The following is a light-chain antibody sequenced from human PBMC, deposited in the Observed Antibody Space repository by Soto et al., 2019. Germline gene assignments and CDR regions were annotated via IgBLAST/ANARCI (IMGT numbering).Light chain of an antibody. CDR1: SSNIGAGYD. V-gene: IGLV1-40*01. Sequence: QSVLTQPPSVSGAPGQRVTISCTGSSSNIGAGYDVHWYQQLPGTAPKLLIYGNSNRPSGVPDRFSGSKSGTSASLAITGPQAEDEADNYRQSYDSSLSGWVFGGGTQLTVL. J-gene: IGLJ3*02. CDR3: QSYDSSLSGWV. CDR2: GNS.